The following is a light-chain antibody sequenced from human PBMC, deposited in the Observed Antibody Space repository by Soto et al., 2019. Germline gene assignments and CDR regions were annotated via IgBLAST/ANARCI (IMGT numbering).Light chain of an antibody. CDR2: GAF. Sequence: EIVLTQSPGALSLSPGEGATLSCRASQRISNNWLAWYQQKPGQAPRLLIYGAFNRAAGIPDRFSGSGSGTDFTLTISGLEADDFAVYYCHQYGTTPRSLGQGTMVEVK. J-gene: IGKJ2*03. CDR1: QRISNNW. V-gene: IGKV3-20*01. CDR3: HQYGTTPRS.